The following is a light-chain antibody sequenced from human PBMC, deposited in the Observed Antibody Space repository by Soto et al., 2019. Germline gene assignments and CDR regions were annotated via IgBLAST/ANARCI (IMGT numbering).Light chain of an antibody. CDR2: AAS. Sequence: DIQLTKSPSSQSGSVGDRLTITCRASQSISVYLNWYQQKPGKAPNLLIYAASNLQSGVPSRFSGSGSRTDFTLTISSLQPEDFATFYCQQSYSDLLTFGGGTKVDIK. J-gene: IGKJ4*01. V-gene: IGKV1-39*01. CDR1: QSISVY. CDR3: QQSYSDLLT.